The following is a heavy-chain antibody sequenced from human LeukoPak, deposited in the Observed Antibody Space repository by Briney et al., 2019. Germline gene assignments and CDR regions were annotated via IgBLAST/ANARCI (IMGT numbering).Heavy chain of an antibody. CDR3: AKGWEWLRFEPPFDY. Sequence: GGSLRLSCAASGFTFSSYGMHWVRQAPGKGLEWVAVISYDGSNKYYADSVKGRFTISRDNSKNTLYLQMNSLRAEDTAVYYCAKGWEWLRFEPPFDYWGQGTLVTVSS. V-gene: IGHV3-30*18. D-gene: IGHD5-12*01. CDR2: ISYDGSNK. J-gene: IGHJ4*02. CDR1: GFTFSSYG.